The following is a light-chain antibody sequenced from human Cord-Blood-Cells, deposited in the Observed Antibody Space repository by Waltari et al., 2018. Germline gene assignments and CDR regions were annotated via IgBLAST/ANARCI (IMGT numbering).Light chain of an antibody. CDR3: SSYTSSSTLYV. J-gene: IGLJ1*01. V-gene: IGLV2-14*01. CDR2: DVS. CDR1: SSDVGGYHS. Sequence: QSALTQPASVSGSPGQSITISCTGTSSDVGGYHSVSWYQQHPGKAPKLMIYDVSNRPSGVSNRFSGSKSGNTASLTISGLQAEDEADYYCSSYTSSSTLYVFGTGTKVTVL.